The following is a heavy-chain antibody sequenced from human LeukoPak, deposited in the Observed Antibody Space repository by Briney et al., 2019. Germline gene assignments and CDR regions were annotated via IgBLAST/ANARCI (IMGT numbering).Heavy chain of an antibody. J-gene: IGHJ5*02. D-gene: IGHD6-13*01. CDR3: ARLGSSWYGVWFDP. Sequence: SVKVSCKASGGTFSSYAISWVRQAPGQGLEWMGGIIPIFGTANYAQKFQGRVTMTRNTSISTAYMELSSLRSEDTAVYYCARLGSSWYGVWFDPWGQGTLVTVSS. CDR2: IIPIFGTA. CDR1: GGTFSSYA. V-gene: IGHV1-69*05.